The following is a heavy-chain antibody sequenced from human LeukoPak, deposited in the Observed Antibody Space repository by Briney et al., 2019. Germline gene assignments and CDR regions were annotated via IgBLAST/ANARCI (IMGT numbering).Heavy chain of an antibody. CDR2: IYTSGST. CDR1: GGSISSGSYY. J-gene: IGHJ4*02. V-gene: IGHV4-61*02. Sequence: PSETLSLTCTVSGGSISSGSYYWSWIRQPAGKGLEWIGRIYTSGSTNYNPSLKSRVTISVDTSKNQFSLKLSSVTAADTAVYYCARAMGYFDWLLVDYWGQGTLVTVSS. CDR3: ARAMGYFDWLLVDY. D-gene: IGHD3-9*01.